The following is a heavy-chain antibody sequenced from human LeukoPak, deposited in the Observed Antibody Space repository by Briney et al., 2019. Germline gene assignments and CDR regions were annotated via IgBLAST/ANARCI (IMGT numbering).Heavy chain of an antibody. J-gene: IGHJ4*02. D-gene: IGHD4-17*01. CDR2: IYTSAST. CDR1: GGSISSGNKD. CDR3: ATTTVTTSAGFDY. Sequence: PSKTLSLTCTGSGGSISSGNKDWGWIRQPAGKGLEWIGHIYTSASTNYNPSLKSRVTISVDTSKTQFSLKLSSVTAADTAVYYCATTTVTTSAGFDYWGQGTLVTVSS. V-gene: IGHV4-61*09.